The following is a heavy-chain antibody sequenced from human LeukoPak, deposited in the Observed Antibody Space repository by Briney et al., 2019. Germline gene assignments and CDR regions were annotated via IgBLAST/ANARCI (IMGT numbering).Heavy chain of an antibody. V-gene: IGHV1-18*01. Sequence: ASVKVSCKASGYTFTSYGISWVRQAPGQGLEWMGWISAYNGNTNYAQKLQGRVTMTTDTSTSTAYMELSRLRSDDTAVYYCARRGLAAAGTRGPFDYWGQGTLVTVSS. J-gene: IGHJ4*02. CDR1: GYTFTSYG. D-gene: IGHD6-13*01. CDR3: ARRGLAAAGTRGPFDY. CDR2: ISAYNGNT.